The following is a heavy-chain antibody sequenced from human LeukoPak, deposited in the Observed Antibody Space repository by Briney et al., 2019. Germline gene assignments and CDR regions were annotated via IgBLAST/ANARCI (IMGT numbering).Heavy chain of an antibody. Sequence: QAGGSLRLSCAASGFTFSSYWMSWVRQAPGKGLEWVANIKQDGSEKYYVDSVKGRFTISRDNAKNSLYLQMNSLRAEDTAVYYCVRVAMSSGFPGSFDYWGQGTLVTVSS. V-gene: IGHV3-7*01. CDR3: VRVAMSSGFPGSFDY. J-gene: IGHJ4*02. CDR1: GFTFSSYW. D-gene: IGHD3-22*01. CDR2: IKQDGSEK.